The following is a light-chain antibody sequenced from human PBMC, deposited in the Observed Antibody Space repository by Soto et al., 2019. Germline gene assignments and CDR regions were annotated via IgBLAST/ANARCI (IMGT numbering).Light chain of an antibody. Sequence: EVVLTQSPATLSLSPGERATLSCRASENVRTFVDWYQQKPGQAPRLLIYGASNRATGIPARFSGSGSGTDFTLTISNLEPEDFAVYYCQQYVTSPFTFGPGTKVDI. J-gene: IGKJ3*01. CDR2: GAS. CDR3: QQYVTSPFT. V-gene: IGKV3-11*01. CDR1: ENVRTF.